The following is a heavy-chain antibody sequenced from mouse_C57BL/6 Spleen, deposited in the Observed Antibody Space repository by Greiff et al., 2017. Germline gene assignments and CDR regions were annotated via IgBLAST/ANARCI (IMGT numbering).Heavy chain of an antibody. J-gene: IGHJ3*01. D-gene: IGHD1-1*01. Sequence: QVQPKESGPELVKPGASVKISCKASGYAFSSYWMHWVKQRPGQGLEWIGRIYPGDGDTNYNGKFKGKATLTADKSSSTAYMQLSSLTSEDSAVDFCARTEGVEAWFAYWGQGTLVTVSA. CDR1: GYAFSSYW. CDR3: ARTEGVEAWFAY. V-gene: IGHV1-82*01. CDR2: IYPGDGDT.